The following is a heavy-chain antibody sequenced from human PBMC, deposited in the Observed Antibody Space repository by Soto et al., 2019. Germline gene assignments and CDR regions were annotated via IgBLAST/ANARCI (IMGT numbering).Heavy chain of an antibody. Sequence: SETLSLTCTVSGGSISSGGYYWSWIRQHPVKGLEWIGHIYYSGSTYYNPSLKSRVTISLDTSKNHFSLKMNSVTAADTAMYYCAALGRDSYNLPHWGQGILVTVS. CDR3: AALGRDSYNLPH. CDR1: GGSISSGGYY. V-gene: IGHV4-31*03. J-gene: IGHJ4*02. CDR2: IYYSGST. D-gene: IGHD2-21*01.